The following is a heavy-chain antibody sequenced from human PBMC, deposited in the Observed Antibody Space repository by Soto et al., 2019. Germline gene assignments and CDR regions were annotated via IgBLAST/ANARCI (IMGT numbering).Heavy chain of an antibody. V-gene: IGHV4-59*01. J-gene: IGHJ5*02. CDR3: AREYSEEYYDFWSGYSNKGRHNWFDP. D-gene: IGHD3-3*01. Sequence: SETLSLTCTVSGGSISSYYWSWIRQPPGKGLEWIGYIYYSGSTNYNPSLKSRVTISVDTSKNQFSLKLSSVTAADTAVYYCAREYSEEYYDFWSGYSNKGRHNWFDPWGQGTLVTVSS. CDR2: IYYSGST. CDR1: GGSISSYY.